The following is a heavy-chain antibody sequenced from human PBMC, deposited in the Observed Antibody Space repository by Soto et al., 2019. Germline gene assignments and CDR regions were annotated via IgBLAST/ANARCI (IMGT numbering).Heavy chain of an antibody. J-gene: IGHJ4*02. V-gene: IGHV4-61*08. Sequence: VLLQESGPGLLRPSETLSLTCTVSDDSFRGAEYYWSWIRQPLGKGPEWIGYTYYNRDTKYNPALRSRVTMSEDTSKNQFSLRLSSVTAAETAVYFCARGPAYIDGWRTFDLWGRGILVTVSS. CDR1: DDSFRGAEYY. CDR3: ARGPAYIDGWRTFDL. CDR2: TYYNRDT. D-gene: IGHD6-19*01.